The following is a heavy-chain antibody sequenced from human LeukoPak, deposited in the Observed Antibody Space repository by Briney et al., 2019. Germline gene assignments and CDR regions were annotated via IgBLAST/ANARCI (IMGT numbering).Heavy chain of an antibody. V-gene: IGHV3-23*01. CDR3: AKDRKVYEL. J-gene: IGHJ2*01. D-gene: IGHD5/OR15-5a*01. CDR2: ISGSGGTT. CDR1: GLTFSTYA. Sequence: PGGSLRLSCAASGLTFSTYAMSWVRQGPGKGPEWVSGISGSGGTTYYADSVKGRFSISRDNSRSMLYLQMNSLRVEDTALYYCAKDRKVYELWGRGTLVTVSS.